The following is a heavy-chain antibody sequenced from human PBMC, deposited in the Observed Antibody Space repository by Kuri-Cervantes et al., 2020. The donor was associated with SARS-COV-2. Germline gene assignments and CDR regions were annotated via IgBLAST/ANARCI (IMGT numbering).Heavy chain of an antibody. V-gene: IGHV3-21*01. Sequence: GGSLRLSCAASGFTFRSYSMIWVRQAPGKGLEWVSSISSGSDYIYYADSMKGRFTISRDNAKSSLFLQLTSLRAEDTAMYYCATDTAMVDYWGQGTLVTVSS. D-gene: IGHD5-18*01. CDR3: ATDTAMVDY. J-gene: IGHJ4*02. CDR2: ISSGSDYI. CDR1: GFTFRSYS.